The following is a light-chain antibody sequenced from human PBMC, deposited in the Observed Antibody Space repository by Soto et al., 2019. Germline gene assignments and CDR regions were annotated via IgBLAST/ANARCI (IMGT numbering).Light chain of an antibody. J-gene: IGKJ1*01. V-gene: IGKV3-11*01. CDR3: QQRSNWPPT. CDR1: QSVSSY. CDR2: DAS. Sequence: SVLTQSPATLSLSPGERATLSCRASQSVSSYLAWYQQKPGQAPRLLIYDASNRATGIPARFSGSGSGTDFTLTISSLEPEDFAVYYCQQRSNWPPTFGQGTKVDIK.